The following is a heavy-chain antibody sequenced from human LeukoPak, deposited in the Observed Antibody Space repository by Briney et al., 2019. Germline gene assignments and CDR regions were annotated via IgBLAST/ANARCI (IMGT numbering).Heavy chain of an antibody. Sequence: GGSLRLSCAASGFTFDDYAIHWVRQAPGRGLEWVSGISWNSATTGYADSVKGRFTISRDNAKNSLYLQMNSLRAEDTALYYCAKVLGYSYGYFDYWGQGTLVTVSS. CDR2: ISWNSATT. CDR1: GFTFDDYA. CDR3: AKVLGYSYGYFDY. D-gene: IGHD5-18*01. V-gene: IGHV3-9*01. J-gene: IGHJ4*02.